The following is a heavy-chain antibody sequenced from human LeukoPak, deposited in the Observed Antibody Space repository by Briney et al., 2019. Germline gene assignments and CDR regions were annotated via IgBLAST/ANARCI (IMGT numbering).Heavy chain of an antibody. CDR3: ARGGSGYDQHFDY. Sequence: GGSLRLSCAASGFTFSSYAMHWVRQTPDKGLEWVAVVSNDGTNKHYTDSVKGRFTISRDNSKNTLYLQMNSLRVEDTAVYYCARGGSGYDQHFDYWGQGTLVTVSS. CDR1: GFTFSSYA. CDR2: VSNDGTNK. V-gene: IGHV3-30-3*01. J-gene: IGHJ4*02. D-gene: IGHD5-12*01.